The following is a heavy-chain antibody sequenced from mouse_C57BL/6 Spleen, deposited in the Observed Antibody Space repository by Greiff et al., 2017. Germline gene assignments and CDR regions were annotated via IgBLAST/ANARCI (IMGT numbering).Heavy chain of an antibody. CDR2: INPSTGGT. V-gene: IGHV1-42*01. CDR3: ARSSDYDRWAFDY. Sequence: VQLQQSGPELVKPGASVKISCKASGYSFTGYYMNWVKQSPEKSLEWIGEINPSTGGTTYNQKFKAKATLTVDKSSSTAYMQLKSLTSEDSAVXYCARSSDYDRWAFDYWGQGTTLTVSS. CDR1: GYSFTGYY. J-gene: IGHJ2*01. D-gene: IGHD2-4*01.